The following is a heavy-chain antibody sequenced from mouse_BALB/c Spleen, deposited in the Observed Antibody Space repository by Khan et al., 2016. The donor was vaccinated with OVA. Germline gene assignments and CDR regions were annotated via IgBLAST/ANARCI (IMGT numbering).Heavy chain of an antibody. CDR2: ISCYNGAT. V-gene: IGHV1S34*01. D-gene: IGHD2-3*01. J-gene: IGHJ4*01. CDR3: ARDGCDYAMDY. Sequence: LVKTGASVKISCKASGYPFTSYYIHWVKQSHGKSLEWIGFISCYNGATNYNQKFKGKATITVDTSSRTAYMQINSLTSEDTAVYYCARDGCDYAMDYWGQGTSVTVSS. CDR1: GYPFTSYY.